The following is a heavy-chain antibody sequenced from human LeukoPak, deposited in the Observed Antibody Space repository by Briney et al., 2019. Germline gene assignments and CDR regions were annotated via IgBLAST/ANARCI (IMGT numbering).Heavy chain of an antibody. CDR3: ARPLGYCSDSRCPQSWFDP. Sequence: SETLSLACAVSGGSFSGYYWTWIRQPPGKGLEWIGEINHSGRTNYNPSLKSRVIISVDTSKNQFSLKLNSVTAADTAVYYCARPLGYCSDSRCPQSWFDPWGQGTLVTVSS. D-gene: IGHD2-15*01. V-gene: IGHV4-34*01. J-gene: IGHJ5*02. CDR1: GGSFSGYY. CDR2: INHSGRT.